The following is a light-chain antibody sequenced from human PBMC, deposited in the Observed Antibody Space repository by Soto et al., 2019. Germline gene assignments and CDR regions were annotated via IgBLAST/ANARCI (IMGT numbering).Light chain of an antibody. CDR1: QGISSY. J-gene: IGKJ5*01. CDR2: AAS. CDR3: QQLNNYPPSI. Sequence: IQLTQSPSSLSASVGDRVTITCRASQGISSYLSWYQQKPGKAPKLLIYAASNLQSGVPSRFSGSGAGTDFTLTISSLQPEDVATYYCQQLNNYPPSIFGQGTRLEIK. V-gene: IGKV1-9*01.